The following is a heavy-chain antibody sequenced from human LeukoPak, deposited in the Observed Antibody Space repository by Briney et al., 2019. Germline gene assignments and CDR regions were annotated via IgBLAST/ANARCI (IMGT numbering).Heavy chain of an antibody. D-gene: IGHD4-17*01. CDR2: ISRSSDAI. Sequence: GGSLRLSCAASGFNFSAYSMNWVRQAPGKGLEWVSYISRSSDAIYDADSVKGRFTISKDNAKNLLFLQMTSLGVEDTALYYCARGDSDHYITLDYWGQGTLVTVSS. CDR1: GFNFSAYS. V-gene: IGHV3-48*01. CDR3: ARGDSDHYITLDY. J-gene: IGHJ4*02.